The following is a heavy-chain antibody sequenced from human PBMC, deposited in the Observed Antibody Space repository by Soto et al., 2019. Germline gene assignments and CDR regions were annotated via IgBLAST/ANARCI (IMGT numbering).Heavy chain of an antibody. V-gene: IGHV1-24*01. D-gene: IGHD2-8*01. Sequence: ASVKVSCKVSGYTLTELSMHWVRQAPGKGLEWLGGFDPEDGETIYAQKFQGRVTMTEDTSTDTAYMELSSLRSEDTAVYYCATTSRHCTNSVCYKLDWLDPWGQGTLVTVSS. CDR1: GYTLTELS. J-gene: IGHJ5*02. CDR2: FDPEDGET. CDR3: ATTSRHCTNSVCYKLDWLDP.